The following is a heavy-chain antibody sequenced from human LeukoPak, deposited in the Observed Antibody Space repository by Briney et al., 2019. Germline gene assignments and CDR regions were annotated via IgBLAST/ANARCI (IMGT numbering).Heavy chain of an antibody. CDR1: GGTFSSYA. V-gene: IGHV1-46*01. CDR2: INPSGGST. CDR3: ARGDDYGDYSLDY. Sequence: ASVKVSCKASGGTFSSYAISWVRQAPGQGLEWMGIINPSGGSTSYAQKFQGRVTMTRDTSTSTVYMELGSLRSEDTAVYYCARGDDYGDYSLDYWGQGTLVTVSS. J-gene: IGHJ4*02. D-gene: IGHD4-17*01.